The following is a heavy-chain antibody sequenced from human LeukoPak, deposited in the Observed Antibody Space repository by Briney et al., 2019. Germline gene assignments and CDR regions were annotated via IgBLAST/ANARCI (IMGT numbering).Heavy chain of an antibody. D-gene: IGHD3-22*01. V-gene: IGHV4-30-2*01. CDR2: IYHSGST. Sequence: PSETLSLTCTVSGGSISSGGYYWSWIRQPPGKGLEWIGYIYHSGSTYYNPSLKSRVTISVDRSKNQFSLKLSSVTAADTAVYYCARGYYDSSGYYPDYWGQGTLVTVSS. CDR3: ARGYYDSSGYYPDY. J-gene: IGHJ4*02. CDR1: GGSISSGGYY.